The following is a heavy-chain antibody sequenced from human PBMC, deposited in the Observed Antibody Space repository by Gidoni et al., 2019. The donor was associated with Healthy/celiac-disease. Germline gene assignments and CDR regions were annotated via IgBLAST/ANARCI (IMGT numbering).Heavy chain of an antibody. CDR2: SSSSSSYT. CDR1: GFTFSDYY. J-gene: IGHJ3*02. Sequence: QVQLVESGGGLVKPVGSLRLTGAAAGFTFSDYYMSLIRQAPGKGREWVSYSSSSSSYTNYADSVKCRFTISRDNAKNSLYLQMSSLRAEDTAVYYFLAGSGAFDIWGQGTMVTVSS. V-gene: IGHV3-11*05. CDR3: LAGSGAFDI. D-gene: IGHD3-10*01.